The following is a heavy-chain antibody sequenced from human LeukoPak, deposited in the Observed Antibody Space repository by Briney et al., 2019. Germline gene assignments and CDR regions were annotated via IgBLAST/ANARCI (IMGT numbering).Heavy chain of an antibody. D-gene: IGHD2-15*01. CDR1: GGSISSYY. CDR2: IYYSGST. V-gene: IGHV4-59*01. Sequence: SETLSLTCTVSGGSISSYYWSWIRQPPGKGLERIGFIYYSGSTNYNPSLKSRVTISVDTSKNQFSLKLSSVTAADTAVYYCARGTGSGPFFDYWGQGTLVTVSS. CDR3: ARGTGSGPFFDY. J-gene: IGHJ4*02.